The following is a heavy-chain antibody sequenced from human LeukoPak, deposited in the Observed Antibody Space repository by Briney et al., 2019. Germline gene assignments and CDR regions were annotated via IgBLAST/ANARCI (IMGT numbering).Heavy chain of an antibody. CDR2: ITPIFGTA. J-gene: IGHJ4*02. V-gene: IGHV1-69*13. D-gene: IGHD2-21*02. CDR3: ARGDRAYCAGDCYYY. Sequence: SVKVSCKASGGTFSSYAISWVRQAPGQGLEWMGGITPIFGTANYAQKFQGRVTITADESTSTAYMELSGLRSEDTAVYYCARGDRAYCAGDCYYYWGQGTLVTVSS. CDR1: GGTFSSYA.